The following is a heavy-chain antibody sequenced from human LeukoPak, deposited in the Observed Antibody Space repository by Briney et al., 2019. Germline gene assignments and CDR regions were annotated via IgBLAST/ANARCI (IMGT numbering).Heavy chain of an antibody. CDR2: IYTSGST. J-gene: IGHJ6*03. CDR3: AREKAAAGTGWGNYYYYYMDV. CDR1: GGSISSYY. D-gene: IGHD6-13*01. Sequence: SETLSLTCTVSGGSISSYYWSWIRQRAGKGLEWIGRIYTSGSTNYNPSLKSRVTMSVDTSKNQFSLKLSSVTAADTAVYYCAREKAAAGTGWGNYYYYYMDVWGKGTTVTVSS. V-gene: IGHV4-4*07.